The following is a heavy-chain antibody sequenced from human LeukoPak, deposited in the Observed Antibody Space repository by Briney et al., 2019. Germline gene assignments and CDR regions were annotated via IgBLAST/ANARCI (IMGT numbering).Heavy chain of an antibody. Sequence: GGSLRLSCAASGFTFSSYSMNWVRQAPGKGLEWVSYISSSSSTIYYADSVEGRFTISRDNAKNSLYLQMNSLRAEDTAVYYCAILRFLEWQGGYFDYWGQGTLVTVSS. J-gene: IGHJ4*02. CDR1: GFTFSSYS. CDR3: AILRFLEWQGGYFDY. V-gene: IGHV3-48*01. D-gene: IGHD3-3*01. CDR2: ISSSSSTI.